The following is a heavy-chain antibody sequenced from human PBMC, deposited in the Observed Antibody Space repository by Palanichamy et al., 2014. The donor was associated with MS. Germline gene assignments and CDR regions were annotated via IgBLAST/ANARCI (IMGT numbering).Heavy chain of an antibody. CDR1: GFTFTTSC. D-gene: IGHD1-26*01. CDR2: IKQDGNEK. V-gene: IGHV3-7*03. CDR3: ARGKSGTYSNFCAMDV. J-gene: IGHJ6*02. Sequence: VQLVESGGGLVQPGGSLRLSCAASGFTFTTSCMSWVRQAPGKGLEWVANIKQDGNEKYYVDSVKGRFTISRDNAKNSLYLQMNSLRAEDTAVYYCARGKSGTYSNFCAMDVWGQGTTVTVS.